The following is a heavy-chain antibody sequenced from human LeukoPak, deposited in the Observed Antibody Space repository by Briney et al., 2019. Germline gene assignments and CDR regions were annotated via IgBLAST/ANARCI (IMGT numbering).Heavy chain of an antibody. J-gene: IGHJ4*02. Sequence: PSETLSLTCTVSGGPISSYYWSWIRQPAGKGLEWIGRIYTCGSTNYNPSLKSRVTMSVATSKNQFSLKLSSVTAADTAVYYCARVGTDFWSGYTPYFDYWGQGTLVTVSS. V-gene: IGHV4-4*07. D-gene: IGHD3-3*01. CDR3: ARVGTDFWSGYTPYFDY. CDR1: GGPISSYY. CDR2: IYTCGST.